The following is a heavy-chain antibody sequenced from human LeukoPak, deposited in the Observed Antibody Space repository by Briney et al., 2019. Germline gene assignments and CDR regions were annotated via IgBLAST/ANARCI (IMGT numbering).Heavy chain of an antibody. CDR2: ISAYNGNT. Sequence: ASVKVSCKASGYTFTSYGISWVRQAPGQGLEWMGWISAYNGNTNYAQKLQGRVTMTTDTSTSTAYMELRSLRSDDTAVYYCARVTYYDSSGYAYFDYWGQGTLGTVSS. V-gene: IGHV1-18*01. CDR1: GYTFTSYG. CDR3: ARVTYYDSSGYAYFDY. D-gene: IGHD3-22*01. J-gene: IGHJ4*02.